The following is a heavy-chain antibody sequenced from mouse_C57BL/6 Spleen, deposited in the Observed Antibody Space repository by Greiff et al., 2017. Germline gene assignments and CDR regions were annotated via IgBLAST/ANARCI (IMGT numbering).Heavy chain of an antibody. Sequence: VQLKESGTVLARPGASVKMSCKTSGYTFTSYWMHWVKQRPGQGLEWIGAIYPGNSDTSYNQKFKGKAKLTAVTSASTAYMELSSLTNEDSAVYYCTKGFITTVVVPFDYWGQGTTLTVAS. CDR2: IYPGNSDT. CDR1: GYTFTSYW. CDR3: TKGFITTVVVPFDY. J-gene: IGHJ2*01. D-gene: IGHD1-1*01. V-gene: IGHV1-5*01.